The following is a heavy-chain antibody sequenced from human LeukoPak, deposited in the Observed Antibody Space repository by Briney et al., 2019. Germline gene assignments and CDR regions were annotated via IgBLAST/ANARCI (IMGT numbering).Heavy chain of an antibody. CDR2: IDSDGSGT. CDR1: GFTFSSYW. D-gene: IGHD3-10*01. V-gene: IGHV3-74*01. J-gene: IGHJ4*02. CDR3: AREGANYGSGTYYDF. Sequence: GGSLRLSCAVSGFTFSSYWMHWVRQGPGKGLLWISRIDSDGSGTTYADSVQGRFTISRDNAKNTLYLQMNSLRAEDTAVYYCAREGANYGSGTYYDFWGQGTLVTVSS.